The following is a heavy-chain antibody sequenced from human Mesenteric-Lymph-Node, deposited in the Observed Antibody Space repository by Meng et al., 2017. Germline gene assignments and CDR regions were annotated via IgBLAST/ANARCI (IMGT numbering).Heavy chain of an antibody. CDR3: ARAGMAAAGTLDY. Sequence: GESLKISCAASGFTFYNYAMYWVRQVPGKGLEWVSGILEDGSQTYYTDSVKGRFTISRDNAKNSLYLQMNSLRAEDTAVYYCARAGMAAAGTLDYWGQGTLVTVSS. D-gene: IGHD6-13*01. V-gene: IGHV3-21*01. CDR2: ILEDGSQT. J-gene: IGHJ4*02. CDR1: GFTFYNYA.